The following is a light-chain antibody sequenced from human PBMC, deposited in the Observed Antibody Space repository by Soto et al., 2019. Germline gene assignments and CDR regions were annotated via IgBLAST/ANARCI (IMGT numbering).Light chain of an antibody. V-gene: IGKV1-5*03. CDR3: QQYNSYSEA. CDR2: KAS. J-gene: IGKJ1*01. CDR1: QSISSW. Sequence: DVQVTQSPSTLSASEGDRVTITCRASQSISSWLAWYQQKPGKAPKLLIYKASTLKSGVPSRFSGSGSGTEFTLTISSLQPDDFATYCCQQYNSYSEAFGQGAKVDIK.